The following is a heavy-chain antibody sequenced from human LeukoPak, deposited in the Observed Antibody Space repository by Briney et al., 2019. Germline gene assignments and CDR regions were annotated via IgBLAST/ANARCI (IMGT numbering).Heavy chain of an antibody. D-gene: IGHD2-15*01. CDR3: AKVREDIVVVVAATDPLDY. CDR2: ISWDGGST. Sequence: GGSLRLSCAASGFTFDDYTMHWVRQAPGKGLEWVSLISWDGGSTYYADSVKGRFTISRDNSKNTLYLQMNSLRVEDTAVYYCAKVREDIVVVVAATDPLDYWGQGTLVTVSS. J-gene: IGHJ4*02. CDR1: GFTFDDYT. V-gene: IGHV3-43*01.